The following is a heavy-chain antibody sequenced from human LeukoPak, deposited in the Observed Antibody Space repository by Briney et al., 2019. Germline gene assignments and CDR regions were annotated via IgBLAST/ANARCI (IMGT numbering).Heavy chain of an antibody. D-gene: IGHD6-13*01. CDR2: IYYSGST. CDR3: ASLKGQQLASYYFDY. V-gene: IGHV4-31*03. CDR1: GGSIITPSHY. Sequence: PSETLSLTCTVSGGSIITPSHYWGWVRQHPGKGLEWIGYIYYSGSTYYNPSLKSRVTISVDTSKNQFSLKLSSVTAADTAVYYCASLKGQQLASYYFDYWGQGTLATVSS. J-gene: IGHJ4*02.